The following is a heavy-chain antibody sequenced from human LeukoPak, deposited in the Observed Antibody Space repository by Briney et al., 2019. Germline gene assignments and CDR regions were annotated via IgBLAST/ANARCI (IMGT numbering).Heavy chain of an antibody. CDR1: GGSISSYY. Sequence: PSETLSLTCTVSGGSISSYYWSWIRQPPGKGLEWIGYIYYSGSTNYNPSLKRRVNISVDTSKSLFSLRLNSVTGACTAVYECGRDGPSCGLLWGERALVTVSS. CDR2: IYYSGST. J-gene: IGHJ4*02. D-gene: IGHD2-21*01. CDR3: GRDGPSCGLL. V-gene: IGHV4-59*12.